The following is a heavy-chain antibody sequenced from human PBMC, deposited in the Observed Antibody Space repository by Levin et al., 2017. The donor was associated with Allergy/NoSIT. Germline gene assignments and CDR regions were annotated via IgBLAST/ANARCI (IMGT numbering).Heavy chain of an antibody. CDR1: GYTFTSYY. CDR2: INPSGGST. Sequence: ASVKVSCKASGYTFTSYYMHWVRQAPGQGLEWMGIINPSGGSTSYAQKFQGRVTMTRDTSTSTVYMELSSLRSEDTAVYYCARRLNCSGGSCYSGIDYWGQGTLVTVSS. J-gene: IGHJ4*02. V-gene: IGHV1-46*01. CDR3: ARRLNCSGGSCYSGIDY. D-gene: IGHD2-15*01.